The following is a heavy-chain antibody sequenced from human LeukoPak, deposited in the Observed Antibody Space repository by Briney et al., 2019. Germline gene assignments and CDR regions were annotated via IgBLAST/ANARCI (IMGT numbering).Heavy chain of an antibody. CDR1: GYTFTGYY. V-gene: IGHV1-2*02. Sequence: ASVKVSCKASGYTFTGYYMHWVRQAPGQGLEWMGWINPNSGGTNYAQKFQGRVTMTRDTSISTAYMELSRLGSDDTAVYYCARGGYVWGSYRPGFDPWGQGTLVTVSS. CDR3: ARGGYVWGSYRPGFDP. D-gene: IGHD3-16*02. J-gene: IGHJ5*02. CDR2: INPNSGGT.